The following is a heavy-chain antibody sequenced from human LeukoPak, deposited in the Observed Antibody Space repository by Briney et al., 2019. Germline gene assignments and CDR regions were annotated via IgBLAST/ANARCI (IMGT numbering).Heavy chain of an antibody. D-gene: IGHD1-26*01. CDR3: ARDQGDYHYYGIDV. CDR1: GDSVSSNSAA. J-gene: IGHJ6*02. CDR2: TYFRSKWFD. Sequence: SQTLSPTCAISGDSVSSNSAAWNWIRQSPSRGLEWLGRTYFRSKWFDDYAVSMKSRIIINPDTSKNQFSLQLNSVTPEDTAVYYCARDQGDYHYYGIDVWGQGTTVTVSS. V-gene: IGHV6-1*01.